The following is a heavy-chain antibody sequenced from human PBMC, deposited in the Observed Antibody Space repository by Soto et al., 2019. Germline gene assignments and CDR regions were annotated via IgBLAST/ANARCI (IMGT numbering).Heavy chain of an antibody. CDR1: GFTFSDYG. D-gene: IGHD6-19*01. V-gene: IGHV3-30*18. J-gene: IGHJ4*02. Sequence: GGSLRLSCAASGFTFSDYGMHWVRQAPGKGLEWVAVISYDGSMGYYADSVKGRFTISRDNSKNTLNLQMNSLRAEDTAVYYCAKGIKWLVTTEHFDYWGQGTLVTVSS. CDR2: ISYDGSMG. CDR3: AKGIKWLVTTEHFDY.